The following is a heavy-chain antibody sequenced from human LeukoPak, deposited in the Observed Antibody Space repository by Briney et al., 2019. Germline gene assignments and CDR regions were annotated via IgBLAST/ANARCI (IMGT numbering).Heavy chain of an antibody. D-gene: IGHD3-9*01. J-gene: IGHJ5*02. Sequence: PGGSLRLSCAASGFTVSSNYMSWVRQAPGKGLEWVSVIYSGGSTYYADSVKGRFTISRDNSKNTLYLQMNSLRAEDTAVYYCARESYYDILTGYYNSPYNWFDPWGQGTLVTVSS. CDR3: ARESYYDILTGYYNSPYNWFDP. CDR2: IYSGGST. CDR1: GFTVSSNY. V-gene: IGHV3-53*05.